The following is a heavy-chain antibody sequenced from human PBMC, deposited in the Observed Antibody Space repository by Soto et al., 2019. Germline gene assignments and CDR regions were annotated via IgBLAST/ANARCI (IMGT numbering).Heavy chain of an antibody. V-gene: IGHV1-2*04. CDR1: GYTFTGYC. CDR2: INPNSGGT. CDR3: TIVVVPAAMGFGP. D-gene: IGHD2-2*01. J-gene: IGHJ5*02. Sequence: ASVKVSCKASGYTFTGYCMHWVRQAPGQGLEWMGWINPNSGGTNYAQKFQGWVTMTRDTSISTAYMELSRLRSDDTAVYYCTIVVVPAAMGFGPWGQGPLVTVSS.